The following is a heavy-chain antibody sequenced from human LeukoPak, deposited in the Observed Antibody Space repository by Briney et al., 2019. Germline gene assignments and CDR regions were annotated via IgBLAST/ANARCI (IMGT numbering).Heavy chain of an antibody. CDR1: GYSFTSYY. Sequence: ASVKVSCKASGYSFTSYYIHWVRQAPGQGLEWMGIINPSGGSTSYAQKFQGRVIMTMDTSTNTVYIDLSSLRSEDTAVYYCATDGSSSDDYYFDYWGQGTLVTVSS. D-gene: IGHD2-2*01. V-gene: IGHV1-46*01. J-gene: IGHJ4*02. CDR2: INPSGGST. CDR3: ATDGSSSDDYYFDY.